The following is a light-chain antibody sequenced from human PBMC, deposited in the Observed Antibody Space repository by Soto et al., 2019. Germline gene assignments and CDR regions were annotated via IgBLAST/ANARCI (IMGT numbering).Light chain of an antibody. CDR1: QSVLYSSNNKNY. J-gene: IGKJ1*01. Sequence: DIVRTQSPDSLAVSLGERATINCKSSQSVLYSSNNKNYLAWYQQKPGQPPKLLIYWASTRESGVPDRFSGSGSGTDFTLTISSLQAEDVAVYYCQQYYSTPQPFGQGTKVEIK. CDR2: WAS. V-gene: IGKV4-1*01. CDR3: QQYYSTPQP.